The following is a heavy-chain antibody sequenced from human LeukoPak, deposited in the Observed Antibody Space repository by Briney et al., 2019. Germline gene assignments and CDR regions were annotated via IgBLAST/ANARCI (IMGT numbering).Heavy chain of an antibody. CDR3: TRTLVRGVVRAFDL. CDR2: IRSKAYGGTT. Sequence: GGSVSLACTAAGFTVGNYGMSWVRQAPGKGLEWVGFIRSKAYGGTTEYAASVKGRFTISRDDSKSIAYLQMNSLKTEDTGVYYCTRTLVRGVVRAFDLWGQGTMVTVSS. CDR1: GFTVGNYG. J-gene: IGHJ3*01. V-gene: IGHV3-49*04. D-gene: IGHD3-10*01.